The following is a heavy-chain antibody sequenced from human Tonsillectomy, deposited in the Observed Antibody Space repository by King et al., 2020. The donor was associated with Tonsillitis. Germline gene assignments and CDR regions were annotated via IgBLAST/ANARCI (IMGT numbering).Heavy chain of an antibody. V-gene: IGHV1-69*09. CDR3: ARDSEYCSGGSCYGFYYYYMDV. Sequence: QGQLVQSGAEVKKPGSSVKVSCKASGGTFSNYAISWVRQAPGQGLEWMGRIIPILGITNYAQRFQGRVTITADISTSTAYMELSSLKSEDTAVYYCARDSEYCSGGSCYGFYYYYMDVWGKGTTVTVSS. CDR2: IIPILGIT. D-gene: IGHD2-15*01. CDR1: GGTFSNYA. J-gene: IGHJ6*03.